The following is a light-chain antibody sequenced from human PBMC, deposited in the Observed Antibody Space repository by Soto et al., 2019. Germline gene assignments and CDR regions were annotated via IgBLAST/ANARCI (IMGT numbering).Light chain of an antibody. Sequence: EVVMAQSPATLSVSPGERATLSCRASQRISSNLAWYQQRRGQAPRLLIYGASTRAPGIPARFSGSGSETEFTLTISSLQSEDFAVYYCQHYNNWPPWTFGQGTKVDI. V-gene: IGKV3-15*01. CDR3: QHYNNWPPWT. J-gene: IGKJ1*01. CDR1: QRISSN. CDR2: GAS.